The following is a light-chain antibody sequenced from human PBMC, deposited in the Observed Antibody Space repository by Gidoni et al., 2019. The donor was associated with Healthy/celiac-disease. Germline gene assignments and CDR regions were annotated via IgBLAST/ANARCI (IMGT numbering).Light chain of an antibody. CDR1: QSVSSSY. Sequence: EIVLTQSPGTLSWSPGERATLSCRASQSVSSSYLAWYQQKPGQAPRLLIYGASSRATGIPDRFSGSGSGTDFTLTIRRLEPADFAVYYCQQYGSLLTFGGGTKVEIK. CDR3: QQYGSLLT. V-gene: IGKV3-20*01. CDR2: GAS. J-gene: IGKJ4*01.